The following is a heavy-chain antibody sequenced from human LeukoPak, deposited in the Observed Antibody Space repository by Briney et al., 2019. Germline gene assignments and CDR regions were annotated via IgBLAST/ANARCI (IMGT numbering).Heavy chain of an antibody. Sequence: SETLSLTCTVSGGSISSGGYYWSWIRQPPGKGLEWIGYIYHSGSTYYNPSLKSRVTISVDRSKNQFSLKLSSVTAADTAVYYCARGPYSSVPDWGQGTLVTVSS. J-gene: IGHJ4*02. CDR3: ARGPYSSVPD. CDR1: GGSISSGGYY. D-gene: IGHD6-25*01. CDR2: IYHSGST. V-gene: IGHV4-30-2*01.